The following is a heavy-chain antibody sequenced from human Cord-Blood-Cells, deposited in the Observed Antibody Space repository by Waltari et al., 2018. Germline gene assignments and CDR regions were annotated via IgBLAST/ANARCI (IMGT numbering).Heavy chain of an antibody. J-gene: IGHJ4*02. CDR2: NIPTFGPA. D-gene: IGHD6-19*01. V-gene: IGHV1-69*01. Sequence: VQLVQSGAEVKKPGSSGKVSCKAAGGTFSSYAPSWARQAPGQGLELMGGNIPTFGPAHYAPKYQGRVTITADESTSTAYSGLSRLRSDDTAVYYCARAYSSGWYIDCWAQEALVSVPS. CDR3: ARAYSSGWYIDC. CDR1: GGTFSSYA.